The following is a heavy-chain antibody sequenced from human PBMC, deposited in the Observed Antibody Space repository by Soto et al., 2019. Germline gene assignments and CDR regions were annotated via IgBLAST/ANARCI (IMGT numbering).Heavy chain of an antibody. J-gene: IGHJ6*02. CDR1: GFTLSGYS. CDR2: ISSSSSTI. CDR3: AWEIYYYYYYAMDV. Sequence: EVQLVESGGGLVQPGGSLRLSCAASGFTLSGYSMNWVRQAPGKGLEWVSYISSSSSTIYYADFVKGRFTISRDNAKNSLYLQMNSLRDEDTAVYYCAWEIYYYYYYAMDVWGQGTTVTVSS. D-gene: IGHD1-26*01. V-gene: IGHV3-48*02.